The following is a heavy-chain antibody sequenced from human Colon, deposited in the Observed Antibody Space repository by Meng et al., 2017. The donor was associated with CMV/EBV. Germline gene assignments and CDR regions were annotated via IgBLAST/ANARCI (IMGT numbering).Heavy chain of an antibody. V-gene: IGHV4-39*07. Sequence: QLQLQESGPGLVKPSETLSLTCPVSGGSISSSTYYWGWIRQTPGKGLEWIGNIYYSGYTYYNPSLKSRLTISVDTSKNQFSLKLTSVTAADTAVYYCATDYGDYYFDRWGQGTLVTVSS. CDR2: IYYSGYT. J-gene: IGHJ4*02. D-gene: IGHD4-17*01. CDR1: GGSISSSTYY. CDR3: ATDYGDYYFDR.